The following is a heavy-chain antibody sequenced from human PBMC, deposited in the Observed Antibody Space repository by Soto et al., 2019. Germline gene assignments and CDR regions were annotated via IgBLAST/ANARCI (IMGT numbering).Heavy chain of an antibody. D-gene: IGHD1-26*01. CDR2: ISSSGSTI. CDR3: ASFWELRLSRNPHHGWYFDL. J-gene: IGHJ2*01. CDR1: GFTFSDYY. Sequence: QVQLVESGGGLVKPGGSLRLSCAASGFTFSDYYMSWIRQAPGKGLEWVSYISSSGSTIYYADSVKGRFTISRDNAKKSLYLQMNSLRAEDTAVYYCASFWELRLSRNPHHGWYFDLWGRGTLVTVSS. V-gene: IGHV3-11*01.